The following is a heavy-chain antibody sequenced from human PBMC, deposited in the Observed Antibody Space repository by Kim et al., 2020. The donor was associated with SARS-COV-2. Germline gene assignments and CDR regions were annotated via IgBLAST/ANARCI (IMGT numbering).Heavy chain of an antibody. Sequence: GGSLRLSCAASGFTFSSYAMHWVRQAPGKGLEWVAVISYDGSNKYYADSVKGRFTISRDNSKNTLYLQMNSLRAEDTAVYYCARNALYYGSGNWFDPWG. CDR1: GFTFSSYA. CDR3: ARNALYYGSGNWFDP. V-gene: IGHV3-30-3*01. D-gene: IGHD3-10*01. CDR2: ISYDGSNK. J-gene: IGHJ5*02.